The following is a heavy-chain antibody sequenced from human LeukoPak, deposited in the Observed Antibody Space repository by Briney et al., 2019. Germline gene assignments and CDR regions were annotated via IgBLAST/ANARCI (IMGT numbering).Heavy chain of an antibody. J-gene: IGHJ2*01. V-gene: IGHV3-30*02. CDR3: AKDQGCSSTSCYRGWYFDL. D-gene: IGHD2-2*02. CDR2: IRYDGSNK. Sequence: GESLRLSCAASGFTFSSYGMHWVRQAPGKGLEWVAFIRYDGSNKYYADSVKGRFTISRDNSKNTLYLQMNSLRAEDTAVYYCAKDQGCSSTSCYRGWYFDLWGRGTLVTVSS. CDR1: GFTFSSYG.